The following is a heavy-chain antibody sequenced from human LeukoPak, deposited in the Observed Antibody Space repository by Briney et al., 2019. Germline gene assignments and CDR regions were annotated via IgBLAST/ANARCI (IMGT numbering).Heavy chain of an antibody. CDR3: ARRKSGWFVF. D-gene: IGHD6-19*01. CDR2: INHSGST. J-gene: IGHJ4*02. V-gene: IGHV4-34*01. CDR1: GGSFSGYY. Sequence: SETLPLTCAVYGGSFSGYYWSWIRQPPGKGLEWIGEINHSGSTNYNPSLKSRVTISVDTSKNQFSLKLSSLTAADTAVYYCARRKSGWFVFWGQGTLVTVSS.